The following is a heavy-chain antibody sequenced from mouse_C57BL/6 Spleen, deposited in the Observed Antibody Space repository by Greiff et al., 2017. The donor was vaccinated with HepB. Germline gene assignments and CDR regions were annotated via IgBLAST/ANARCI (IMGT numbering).Heavy chain of an antibody. V-gene: IGHV1-64*01. D-gene: IGHD1-1*01. CDR3: VYYYGSIGFDY. Sequence: QVQLKQPGAELVKPGASVKLSCKASGYTFTSYWMHWVKQRPGQGLEWIGMIHPNSGSTNYNEKFKSKATLTVDKSSSTAYMQLSSLTSEDSAVYYCVYYYGSIGFDYWGQGTTLTVSS. J-gene: IGHJ2*01. CDR2: IHPNSGST. CDR1: GYTFTSYW.